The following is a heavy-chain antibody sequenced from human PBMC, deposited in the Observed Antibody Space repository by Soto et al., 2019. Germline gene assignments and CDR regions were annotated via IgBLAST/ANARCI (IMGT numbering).Heavy chain of an antibody. CDR2: LTVGSSHI. Sequence: EVQLVESGGGLVKPGGSLRLSCTGSGFPFSAYNINWVRQAPGKGLEWVSSLTVGSSHIYQPNSMKGRFTLSRDDAKNTVYLQIDSLRDEDTALYYCSRSPEVGARGAYWGQGTLVTVSS. CDR3: SRSPEVGARGAY. CDR1: GFPFSAYN. J-gene: IGHJ4*02. D-gene: IGHD3-16*01. V-gene: IGHV3-21*01.